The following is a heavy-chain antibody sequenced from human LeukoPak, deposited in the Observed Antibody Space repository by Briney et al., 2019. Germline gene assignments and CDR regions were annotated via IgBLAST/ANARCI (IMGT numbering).Heavy chain of an antibody. J-gene: IGHJ2*01. CDR1: GFTFSTYS. Sequence: PGGALRLSCAASGFTFSTYSMNWVRQAPGRGLEWFSYISGFTSTIYYADSVKGRFTISRDNGKNSLYLQMNSLRDEDTALYYCTRDAATAGTYWYFDLWGRGTLVTVSS. CDR3: TRDAATAGTYWYFDL. CDR2: ISGFTSTI. D-gene: IGHD6-13*01. V-gene: IGHV3-48*02.